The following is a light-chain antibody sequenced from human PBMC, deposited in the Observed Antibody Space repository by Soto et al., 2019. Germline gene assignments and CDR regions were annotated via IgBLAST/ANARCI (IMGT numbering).Light chain of an antibody. V-gene: IGKV1-33*01. J-gene: IGKJ3*01. CDR2: DAS. Sequence: DIQMTQSPSSLSASVGDTVTITCQASQDITYHLNWYQQKPGKSPNLLIYDASQLETGVPSRFSGSGSGTYFTLTGSSLQPEDIGTFYCQKYDGVPQFGPGTKVDL. CDR1: QDITYH. CDR3: QKYDGVPQ.